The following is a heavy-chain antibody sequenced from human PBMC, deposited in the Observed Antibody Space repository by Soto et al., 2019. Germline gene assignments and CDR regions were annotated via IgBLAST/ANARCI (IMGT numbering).Heavy chain of an antibody. CDR1: GFTVSSNY. Sequence: EVQLVESGGGLVQPGGSLRLSCAASGFTVSSNYMTWVRQAPGKGLEWVSVIYSGGGTYYADSVKGRFTISRDNSKNTVFLQMNSLRVDDTAVYYGARGGNEAHDYCGQGTLVTVSS. CDR3: ARGGNEAHDY. V-gene: IGHV3-66*01. D-gene: IGHD1-1*01. CDR2: IYSGGGT. J-gene: IGHJ4*02.